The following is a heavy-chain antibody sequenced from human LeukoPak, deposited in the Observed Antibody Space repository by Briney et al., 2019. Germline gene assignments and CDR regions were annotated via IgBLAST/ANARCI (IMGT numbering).Heavy chain of an antibody. CDR2: INPNSGGT. Sequence: ASVKVSCKASGYTFTDYYIHWVRQAPGQGPEWMGWINPNSGGTNYAQNLQGRVTMTRDTSISTAYMELSRLRSDDTAVYYCARDYERIIMVRGVPLSPQTVFDPWGQGTLVTVSS. D-gene: IGHD3-10*01. V-gene: IGHV1-2*02. CDR3: ARDYERIIMVRGVPLSPQTVFDP. J-gene: IGHJ5*02. CDR1: GYTFTDYY.